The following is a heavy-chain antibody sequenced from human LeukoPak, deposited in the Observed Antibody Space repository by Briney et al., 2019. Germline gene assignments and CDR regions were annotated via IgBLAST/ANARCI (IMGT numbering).Heavy chain of an antibody. J-gene: IGHJ4*02. V-gene: IGHV1-24*01. CDR2: FDLEDGET. Sequence: ASAKVSCKVSGHTLSKLSIHWVRQAPGEGLQWIGGFDLEDGETILAQKFRGRVTVTEDTSTNTAYMELSSLGSGDTATYYCATDGEPTYSVYFPFWGQGTPVTVSS. CDR3: ATDGEPTYSVYFPF. CDR1: GHTLSKLS. D-gene: IGHD1-14*01.